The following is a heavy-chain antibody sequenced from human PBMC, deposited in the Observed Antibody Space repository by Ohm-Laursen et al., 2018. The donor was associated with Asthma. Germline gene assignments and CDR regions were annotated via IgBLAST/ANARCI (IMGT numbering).Heavy chain of an antibody. CDR3: ARDGRLRGYGMDV. CDR1: GGSITSHY. CDR2: IYYSGST. D-gene: IGHD5-24*01. Sequence: SETLSLTCTVSGGSITSHYWSWIRQPPGKGLEWIGYIYYSGSTYYNPSLKSRVTISVDTSKNQFSLKLSSVTAADTAVYYCARDGRLRGYGMDVWGQGTTVTVSS. J-gene: IGHJ6*02. V-gene: IGHV4-59*06.